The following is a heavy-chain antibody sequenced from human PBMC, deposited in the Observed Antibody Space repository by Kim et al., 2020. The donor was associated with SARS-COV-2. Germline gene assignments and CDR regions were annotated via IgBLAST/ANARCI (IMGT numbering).Heavy chain of an antibody. D-gene: IGHD2-8*01. J-gene: IGHJ4*02. Sequence: YPGHPHYSPSLKNRVTIAVDTSKNQFSLNRRSVTAADTAVYYCARLNGGDYWGQGTLVLVSS. CDR3: ARLNGGDY. V-gene: IGHV4-39*01. CDR2: YPGHP.